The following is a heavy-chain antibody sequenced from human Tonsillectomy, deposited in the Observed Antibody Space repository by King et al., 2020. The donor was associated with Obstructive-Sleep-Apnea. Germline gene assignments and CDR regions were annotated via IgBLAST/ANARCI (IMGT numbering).Heavy chain of an antibody. V-gene: IGHV4-39*07. CDR2: IHYTGST. CDR1: GGSVSSSSYY. J-gene: IGHJ4*02. Sequence: QLQESGPGLVKPSETLSLTCTVSGGSVSSSSYYWGWVRQPPGKGLEWIGSIHYTGSTPDNPSLKSRVTMSLDTSKNQFSLRVNSVTAADTAVYYCARDECSSGWYASYWGQGTLVTVSS. D-gene: IGHD6-19*01. CDR3: ARDECSSGWYASY.